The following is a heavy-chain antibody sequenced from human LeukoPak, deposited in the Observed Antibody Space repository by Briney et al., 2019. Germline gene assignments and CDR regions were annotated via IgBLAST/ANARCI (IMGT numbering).Heavy chain of an antibody. Sequence: GGSLRLSCAASGFTFSSYEMNWVRQAPGEGLEWVSYISSSGSTIYYADSVKGRFTISRDNSKNTLYLQMNSLRAEDTAVYYCAKDFFSSTPSTLDYWGQGTLLTVSS. V-gene: IGHV3-48*03. J-gene: IGHJ4*02. CDR1: GFTFSSYE. CDR3: AKDFFSSTPSTLDY. CDR2: ISSSGSTI. D-gene: IGHD2-2*01.